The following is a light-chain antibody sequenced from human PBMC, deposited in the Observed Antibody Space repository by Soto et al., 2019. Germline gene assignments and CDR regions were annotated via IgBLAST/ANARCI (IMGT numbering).Light chain of an antibody. V-gene: IGKV3-20*01. CDR1: QSVNSNY. CDR3: QYYGSSPWM. Sequence: EMVMTQSPATLSAPTGESDTLSCRASQSVNSNYLAWYQQHPGQAPRLLIYVASTRATGIPARFSGSGSGTDFTLTISSLEPEDFGVYCCQYYGSSPWMFGQGTEVDIK. J-gene: IGKJ1*01. CDR2: VAS.